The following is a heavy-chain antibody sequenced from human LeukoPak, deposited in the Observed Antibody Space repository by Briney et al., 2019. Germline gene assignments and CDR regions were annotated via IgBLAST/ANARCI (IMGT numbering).Heavy chain of an antibody. J-gene: IGHJ6*02. CDR2: ISYDGSNK. V-gene: IGHV3-30*18. CDR1: GFTFSSYG. Sequence: GGSLRLSCAASGFTFSSYGMHWVRQAPGKWLEWVAVISYDGSNKYYADSVKGRVTISRDNSKNTLYLQMNSLRAEDTAVYYCAKDRNRQSSPKSPNYGMDVWGQGTTVTVSS. CDR3: AKDRNRQSSPKSPNYGMDV. D-gene: IGHD3-10*01.